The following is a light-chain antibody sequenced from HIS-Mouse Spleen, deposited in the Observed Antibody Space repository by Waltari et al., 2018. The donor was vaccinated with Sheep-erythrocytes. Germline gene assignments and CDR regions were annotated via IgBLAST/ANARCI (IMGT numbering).Light chain of an antibody. CDR2: KAS. CDR3: QQYNSYST. Sequence: DIQMTQSTSTLSTSVGYRVTITCRARQSISSWLAWYQQKPGKVPRLLIYKASSLESGVPSRFSGSGSGTEFTLTISSLQPDDFATYYCQQYNSYSTFGQGTKLEIK. CDR1: QSISSW. V-gene: IGKV1-5*03. J-gene: IGKJ2*01.